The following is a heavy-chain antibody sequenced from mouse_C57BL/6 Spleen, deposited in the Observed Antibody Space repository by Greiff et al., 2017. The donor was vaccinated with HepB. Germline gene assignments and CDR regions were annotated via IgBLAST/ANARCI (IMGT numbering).Heavy chain of an antibody. CDR2: ISDGGSYT. D-gene: IGHD4-1*01. Sequence: DVKLVESGGGLVKPGGSLKLSCAASGFTFSSYAMSWVRQTPEKRLEWVATISDGGSYTYYPDNVKGRFTISRDNAKNNLYLQMSHLKSEDTAMYYCARDEAKLGAWFAYWGQGTLVTVSA. CDR1: GFTFSSYA. J-gene: IGHJ3*01. V-gene: IGHV5-4*01. CDR3: ARDEAKLGAWFAY.